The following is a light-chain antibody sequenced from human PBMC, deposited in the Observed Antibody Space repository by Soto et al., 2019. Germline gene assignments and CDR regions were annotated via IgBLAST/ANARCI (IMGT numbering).Light chain of an antibody. CDR3: QVWNSDRVQVV. J-gene: IGLJ2*01. V-gene: IGLV3-21*02. Sequence: SYELTQPPSVSVAPGQTARITCGENNIGRKSVHWYQQKSGQAPVLVLYADNDRPSGIPERFSGSNSGDTATLTISRVESGDEADYFCQVWNSDRVQVVFGGGTKLTVL. CDR1: NIGRKS. CDR2: ADN.